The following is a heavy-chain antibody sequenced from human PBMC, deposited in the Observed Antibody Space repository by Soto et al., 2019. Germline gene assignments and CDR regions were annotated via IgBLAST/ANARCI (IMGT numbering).Heavy chain of an antibody. CDR2: VSWNSGSI. D-gene: IGHD5-18*01. J-gene: IGHJ4*02. Sequence: PGGSLRLSCAASGFTFDDYAMHWVRRAPGKGLEWVSGVSWNSGSIGYADSVKGRFTISRDNAKNSLYLQMNSLRAEDTALYYCAKGLDTAMVTPFDYWGQGTLVTVSS. CDR3: AKGLDTAMVTPFDY. CDR1: GFTFDDYA. V-gene: IGHV3-9*01.